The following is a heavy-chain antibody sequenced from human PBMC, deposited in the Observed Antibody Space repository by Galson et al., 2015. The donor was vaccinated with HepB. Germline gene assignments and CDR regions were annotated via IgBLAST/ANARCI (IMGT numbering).Heavy chain of an antibody. CDR1: GFIFSDYS. CDR3: ARGRKLGDADSTGFYSYFDN. Sequence: SLRLSCAASGFIFSDYSMHWVRQAPGGGLEWVTVISYDGSKEYYADSVKGRFTISRDNSKNTLSLQMNSLRPEDTALYYCARGRKLGDADSTGFYSYFDNWGQGTLVTVSS. CDR2: ISYDGSKE. J-gene: IGHJ4*02. V-gene: IGHV3-30-3*01. D-gene: IGHD6-19*01.